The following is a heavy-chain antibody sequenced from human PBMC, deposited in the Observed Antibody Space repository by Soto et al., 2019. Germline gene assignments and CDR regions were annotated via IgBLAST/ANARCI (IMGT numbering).Heavy chain of an antibody. D-gene: IGHD3-10*01. CDR3: ARRDGSRSTDY. CDR1: GGSISSYY. V-gene: IGHV4-59*08. CDR2: MYYSGSI. J-gene: IGHJ4*02. Sequence: LSLTCTVSGGSISSYYWSWIRQPPGKGLEWIGYMYYSGSISNNPSLKSRVTISADTSKNQVSLKLSSVTAADTAVYFCARRDGSRSTDYWGQGTLVTVSS.